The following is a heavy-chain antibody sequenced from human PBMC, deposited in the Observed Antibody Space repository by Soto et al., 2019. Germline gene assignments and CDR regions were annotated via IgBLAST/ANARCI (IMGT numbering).Heavy chain of an antibody. CDR2: IWYDGSNK. CDR1: GFMFSSHG. Sequence: GGSLRLSCAASGFMFSSHGMHWIRQAPGKGLEWVAVIWYDGSNKYYADSVKGRFTISRDNSKNTLYLQMNSLRAEDTAVYYCGPDTLDYWGQGTLVTVSS. V-gene: IGHV3-33*01. CDR3: GPDTLDY. J-gene: IGHJ4*02.